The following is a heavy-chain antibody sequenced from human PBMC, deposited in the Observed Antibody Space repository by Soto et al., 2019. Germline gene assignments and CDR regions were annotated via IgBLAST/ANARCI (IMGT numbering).Heavy chain of an antibody. CDR1: GFTFSNAW. D-gene: IGHD3-10*01. Sequence: EVQLVESGGGLVKPGGSLRLSCAASGFTFSNAWMSWVRQAPGKGLEWVGRIKRKTDGGTTDYAAPVKGRFTISRDDSDNTVYLQMTSLKIEDTAVYYCATGGHFYGDCGQGTLVTFSS. CDR3: ATGGHFYGD. V-gene: IGHV3-15*01. J-gene: IGHJ4*02. CDR2: IKRKTDGGTT.